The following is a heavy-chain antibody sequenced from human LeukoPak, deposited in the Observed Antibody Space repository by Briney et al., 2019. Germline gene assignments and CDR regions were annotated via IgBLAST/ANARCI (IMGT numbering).Heavy chain of an antibody. Sequence: SETLSLTCTVSGGSIRSSYYYWGWIRQPPGKGLEWIGSIYDSGSTYYNPSLKSRVTISVDTSKNQFSLKLSSVTAADTAVYYCARVGDSSGWSYYFDYWGQGTLVTVSP. CDR2: IYDSGST. CDR3: ARVGDSSGWSYYFDY. CDR1: GGSIRSSYYY. V-gene: IGHV4-39*07. J-gene: IGHJ4*02. D-gene: IGHD6-19*01.